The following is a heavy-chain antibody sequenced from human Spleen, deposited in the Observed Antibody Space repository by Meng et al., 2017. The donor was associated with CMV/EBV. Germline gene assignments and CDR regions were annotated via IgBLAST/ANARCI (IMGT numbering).Heavy chain of an antibody. Sequence: FTLSSYGMSWGRQAPGKGLEWVSAISGSGGSTYYADSVKGRFTISRDNSKNTLYLQMNSLRAEDTAVYYCAKGAGIVVVPATLYYFDYWGQGTLVTVSS. CDR2: ISGSGGST. J-gene: IGHJ4*02. CDR1: FTLSSYG. V-gene: IGHV3-23*01. D-gene: IGHD2-2*01. CDR3: AKGAGIVVVPATLYYFDY.